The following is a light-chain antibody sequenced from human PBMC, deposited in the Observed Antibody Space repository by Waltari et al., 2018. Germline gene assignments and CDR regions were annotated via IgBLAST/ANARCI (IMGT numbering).Light chain of an antibody. CDR1: QTIYSW. CDR3: QQYNDYSPWT. CDR2: KTS. J-gene: IGKJ1*01. Sequence: DIQMTQSPSTLSASVGDRVTITCRASQTIYSWLAWYQQKPGKAPKLLIYKTSSLESGIPSSFSGSGSGTEFTLTISILQPDDSATYYCQQYNDYSPWTFGQGTKVEIK. V-gene: IGKV1-5*03.